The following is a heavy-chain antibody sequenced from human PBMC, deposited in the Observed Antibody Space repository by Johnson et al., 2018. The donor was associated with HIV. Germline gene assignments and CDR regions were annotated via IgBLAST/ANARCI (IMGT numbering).Heavy chain of an antibody. J-gene: IGHJ3*02. CDR3: AREGTLGAFDI. CDR1: GFTFSSYG. Sequence: QMLLVESGGGVVQPGRSLRLSCAASGFTFSSYGMHWVRQAPGKGLEWLAGISYDGSNKYYADYVKGRFTISRDNSKNTLYLQMNSLRAEDTAVYYCAREGTLGAFDIWGQGTMVTVSS. CDR2: ISYDGSNK. V-gene: IGHV3-30*19. D-gene: IGHD1-1*01.